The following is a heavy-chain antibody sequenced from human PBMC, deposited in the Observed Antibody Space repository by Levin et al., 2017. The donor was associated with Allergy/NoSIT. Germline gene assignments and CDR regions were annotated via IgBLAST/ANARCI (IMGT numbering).Heavy chain of an antibody. CDR2: IYYSGST. CDR3: ARGRSSGWDESDAFDI. CDR1: GGSISSYY. V-gene: IGHV4-59*01. D-gene: IGHD6-19*01. Sequence: SQTLSLTCTVSGGSISSYYWSWIRQPPGKGLEWIGYIYYSGSTNYNPSLKSRVTISVDTSKNQFSLKLSSVTAADTAVYYCARGRSSGWDESDAFDIWGQGTMVTVSS. J-gene: IGHJ3*02.